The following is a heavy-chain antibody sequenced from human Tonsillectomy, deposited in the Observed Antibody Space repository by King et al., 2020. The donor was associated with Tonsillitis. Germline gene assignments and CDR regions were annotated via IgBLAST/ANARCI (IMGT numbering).Heavy chain of an antibody. CDR2: VYPGDSDT. J-gene: IGHJ3*02. Sequence: QLVQSGAEVKKPGESLKISCKGSGYSFTCYWIGWVRQMPGKGLEWMGTVYPGDSDTSYSPSFQGQVTISADRSISTAYLQWSSLKASDTAMYYCATAFYGSGTYDAFDIWGQGTMVTVSS. D-gene: IGHD3-10*01. V-gene: IGHV5-51*01. CDR3: ATAFYGSGTYDAFDI. CDR1: GYSFTCYW.